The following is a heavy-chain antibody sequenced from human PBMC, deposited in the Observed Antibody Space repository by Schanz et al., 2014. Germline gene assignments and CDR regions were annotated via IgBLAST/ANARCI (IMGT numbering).Heavy chain of an antibody. V-gene: IGHV1-18*01. D-gene: IGHD3-9*01. CDR2: ISVYNHNK. CDR1: GYIFINSG. CDR3: ARDAADFYDILTEEDY. J-gene: IGHJ4*02. Sequence: GPGVKKPEATVKVSCKASGYIFINSGISWVRQAPGQGLEWMGWISVYNHNKEYDQKFQGRVTMTTDTSTSTAYMELRSLRSDDTAVYYCARDAADFYDILTEEDYWGQGTLVTVSS.